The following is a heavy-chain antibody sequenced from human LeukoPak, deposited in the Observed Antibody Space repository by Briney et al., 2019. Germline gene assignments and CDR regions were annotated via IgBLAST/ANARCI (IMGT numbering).Heavy chain of an antibody. CDR1: GGTFISYA. V-gene: IGHV1-18*01. Sequence: ASVKVSCKAAGGTFISYAISWVGQAPGQGVEGMGWISAYNGKTNYAKKFQGRGAITTDTSTSTAYIELRSLRSDDTAVYYCAREDSSRYFLFDCWGQGTLVTVSS. CDR3: AREDSSRYFLFDC. J-gene: IGHJ4*02. CDR2: ISAYNGKT. D-gene: IGHD3-22*01.